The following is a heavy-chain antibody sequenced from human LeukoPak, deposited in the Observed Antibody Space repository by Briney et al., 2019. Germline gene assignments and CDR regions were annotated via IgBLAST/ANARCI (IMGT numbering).Heavy chain of an antibody. CDR3: ARARSSSSSDTYYYYYYMDV. CDR1: GFTFSSYW. Sequence: GGSLRLSRAASGFTFSSYWMSWVRQAPGKGLEWVANIKQDGSEKYYVDSVKGRFTISRDNAKNSLYLQMNSLRAEDTAVYYCARARSSSSSDTYYYYYYMDVWGKGTTVTVSS. D-gene: IGHD6-6*01. V-gene: IGHV3-7*01. J-gene: IGHJ6*03. CDR2: IKQDGSEK.